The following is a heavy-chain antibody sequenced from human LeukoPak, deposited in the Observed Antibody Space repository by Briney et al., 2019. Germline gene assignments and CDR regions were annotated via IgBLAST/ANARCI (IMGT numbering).Heavy chain of an antibody. J-gene: IGHJ4*02. V-gene: IGHV3-48*03. CDR2: ISSSGSTI. D-gene: IGHD5-18*01. Sequence: GGSLRLSYAASGFTFSSYEMNSVRQAPGKGLEWVSYISSSGSTIYYADSVKGRFTISRDNAKNSLYLQMNSLRAEGTAVYYCARDGLLPDYWGQGTLVTVSS. CDR3: ARDGLLPDY. CDR1: GFTFSSYE.